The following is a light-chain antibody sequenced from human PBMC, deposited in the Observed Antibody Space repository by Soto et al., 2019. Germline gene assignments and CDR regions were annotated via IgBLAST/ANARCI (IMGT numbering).Light chain of an antibody. CDR1: QNLHSF. Sequence: EIVLTQSPATLSVSPVEIVKLYFMASQNLHSFLNWYQQRPGQAPRPLIYDGSKRPAGVPDRISGDGSGTDYTLTISSLEPEDFAVYYCQQRTRWPMTCGQGTRREIK. J-gene: IGKJ5*01. CDR3: QQRTRWPMT. CDR2: DGS. V-gene: IGKV3-11*01.